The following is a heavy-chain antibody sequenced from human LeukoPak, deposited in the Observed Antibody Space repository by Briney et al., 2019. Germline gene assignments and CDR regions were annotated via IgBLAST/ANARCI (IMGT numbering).Heavy chain of an antibody. CDR2: ISGSGGST. J-gene: IGHJ4*02. V-gene: IGHV3-23*01. CDR1: GFTFSSFA. Sequence: GGSLRLSCAGSGFTFSSFAMTWVRQAPGKGLEWVSSISGSGGSTSHADSVKGRFTISRDNSKNTLYLQMDSLRAEDTAVYYCAKGDGSAYYYIAFGTFDSWGQGTLVTVAP. CDR3: AKGDGSAYYYIAFGTFDS. D-gene: IGHD3-22*01.